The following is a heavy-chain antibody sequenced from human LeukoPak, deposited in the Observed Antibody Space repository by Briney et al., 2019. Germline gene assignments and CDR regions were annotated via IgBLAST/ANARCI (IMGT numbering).Heavy chain of an antibody. CDR1: GITLSNYG. CDR2: ISDSGGST. J-gene: IGHJ6*02. Sequence: PGGSLRLSCAVSGITLSNYGMSWVRQAPGKGLEWVAGISDSGGSTNYADSVKGRFTISRDNPKNTLYLQMNSLRAEDTAVYYCARDLPLLWFGELSPRAYYYGMDVWGQGTTVTVSS. D-gene: IGHD3-10*01. V-gene: IGHV3-23*01. CDR3: ARDLPLLWFGELSPRAYYYGMDV.